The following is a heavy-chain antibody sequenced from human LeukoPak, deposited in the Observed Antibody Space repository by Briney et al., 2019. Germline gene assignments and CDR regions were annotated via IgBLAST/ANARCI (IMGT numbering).Heavy chain of an antibody. CDR2: IYYSGST. J-gene: IGHJ5*02. CDR1: GGSISSYY. CDR3: ARGPYSGSYYR. V-gene: IGHV4-59*01. D-gene: IGHD1-26*01. Sequence: SETLSLTCTVSGGSISSYYWSWIRQPPGKGLEWIGYIYYSGSTNYNPSLKSRVTISVDTSKNQFSLKLSSVTAADTAVYYCARGPYSGSYYRWGQGTLVTVSP.